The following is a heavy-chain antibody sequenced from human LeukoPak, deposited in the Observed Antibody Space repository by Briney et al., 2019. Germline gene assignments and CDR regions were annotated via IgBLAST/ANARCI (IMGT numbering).Heavy chain of an antibody. D-gene: IGHD5-18*01. CDR2: ISGSGGST. CDR1: GFTFSSYA. V-gene: IGHV3-23*01. J-gene: IGHJ4*02. Sequence: PGGSLRLSCAASGFTFSSYAMSWVRQAPGKGLEWVSAISGSGGSTYYADSVKGRFTISRDNAKNSLYLQMNSLRAEDTAVYYCSKSMVTEFDYWGQGTLVTVSS. CDR3: SKSMVTEFDY.